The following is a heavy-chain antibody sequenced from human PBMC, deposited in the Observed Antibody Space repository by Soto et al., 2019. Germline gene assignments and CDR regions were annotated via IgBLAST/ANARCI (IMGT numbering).Heavy chain of an antibody. CDR1: GGSFSGYY. V-gene: IGHV4-34*01. Sequence: SETLSLTCAVYGGSFSGYYWSWIRQPPGKGLEWIGEINHSGSTNYNPSLKSRVTISVDTSKNQFSLKLSSVTAADTAVYYCARSYCSSTSCLIDYWGQGTLVTVSS. CDR3: ARSYCSSTSCLIDY. J-gene: IGHJ4*02. D-gene: IGHD2-2*01. CDR2: INHSGST.